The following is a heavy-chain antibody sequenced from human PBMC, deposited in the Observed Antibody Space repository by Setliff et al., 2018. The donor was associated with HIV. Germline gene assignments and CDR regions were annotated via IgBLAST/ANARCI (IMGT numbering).Heavy chain of an antibody. V-gene: IGHV3-23*01. CDR2: ISATTGDT. CDR1: GFTFSTYA. CDR3: ARPTNIDTLYYGSQTFYMYYYGLDV. D-gene: IGHD1-26*01. Sequence: GGSLRLSCAASGFTFSTYAMSWVRQAPGRGLEWVSAISATTGDTYYADSVKGRFTISRDNAKNSLYLQMNSLRADDTAVYFCARPTNIDTLYYGSQTFYMYYYGLDVWGQGTTVTVSS. J-gene: IGHJ6*02.